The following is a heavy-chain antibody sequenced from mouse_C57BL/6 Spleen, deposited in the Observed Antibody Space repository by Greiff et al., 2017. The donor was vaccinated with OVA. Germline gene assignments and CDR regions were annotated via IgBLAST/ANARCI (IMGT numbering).Heavy chain of an antibody. D-gene: IGHD1-1*01. Sequence: VQLQQPGAELVMPGASVKLSCKASGYTFTSYWMHWVKQRPEQGLEWIGRIDPANGNTKYAPKFQGKATITADTSSNTAYLQLSSLTSEDTAIYYGARTAPDIYYGSSPGYWGQGTTLTVAS. V-gene: IGHV14-3*01. CDR2: IDPANGNT. J-gene: IGHJ2*01. CDR3: ARTAPDIYYGSSPGY. CDR1: GYTFTSYW.